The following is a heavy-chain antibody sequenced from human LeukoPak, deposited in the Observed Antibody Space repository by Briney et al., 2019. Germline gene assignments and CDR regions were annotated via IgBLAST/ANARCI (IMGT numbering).Heavy chain of an antibody. CDR2: IHHTGTT. D-gene: IGHD2-8*01. V-gene: IGHV4-59*01. CDR1: GGSISSYY. J-gene: IGHJ3*01. CDR3: VREEDGVVDDAFDV. Sequence: SETLSLTCTVSGGSISSYYWSWIRQPPGKGLEWIGFIHHTGTTISNPSLKSRVTISADTSKNQFSLKLRSVTAADTAVYFCVREEDGVVDDAFDVWGPGTMVTVSS.